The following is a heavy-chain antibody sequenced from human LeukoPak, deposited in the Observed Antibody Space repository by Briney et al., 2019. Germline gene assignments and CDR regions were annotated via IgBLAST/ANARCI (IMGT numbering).Heavy chain of an antibody. V-gene: IGHV3-15*01. CDR1: GFTFSNAW. CDR2: IKSKTDGGTT. CDR3: TTDLCSGGSCYLLSDYYGMDV. J-gene: IGHJ6*04. Sequence: PGGSLRLSCAASGFTFSNAWMGWVRQAPGKGLEWVGRIKSKTDGGTTDYAATVKGRFTISRDDPKNTLYLQMNSLKTEDTAVYYCTTDLCSGGSCYLLSDYYGMDVWGKGTTVTVSS. D-gene: IGHD2-15*01.